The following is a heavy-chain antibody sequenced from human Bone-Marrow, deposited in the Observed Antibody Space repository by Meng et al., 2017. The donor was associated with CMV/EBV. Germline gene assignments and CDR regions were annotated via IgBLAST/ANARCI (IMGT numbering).Heavy chain of an antibody. CDR1: GFTFSSYW. D-gene: IGHD3-10*01. V-gene: IGHV3-74*01. J-gene: IGHJ6*02. CDR2: INSDGSST. Sequence: GGPLRLSCAASGFTFSSYWMHWVRQAPGKGLVWVSRINSDGSSTSYADSVKGRFTISRDNAKNTLYLQMNSLRAEDTAVYYCARDPPDQRITMVRGVIWGMDVWGQGTTVTGSS. CDR3: ARDPPDQRITMVRGVIWGMDV.